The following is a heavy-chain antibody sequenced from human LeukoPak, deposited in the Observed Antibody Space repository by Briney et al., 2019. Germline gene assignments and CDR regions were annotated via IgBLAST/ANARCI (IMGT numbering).Heavy chain of an antibody. V-gene: IGHV3-74*01. CDR1: GFTFGTYW. CDR3: TKDFDAATGY. CDR2: INSDGSST. Sequence: GGSLRLSCGASGFTFGTYWMHWVRQAPGKGLVWVSRINSDGSSTGYADSVRGRFTISRDNAKNALYLQMNSLRAEDTAVYYCTKDFDAATGYWGQGTLVTVSS. D-gene: IGHD3-9*01. J-gene: IGHJ4*02.